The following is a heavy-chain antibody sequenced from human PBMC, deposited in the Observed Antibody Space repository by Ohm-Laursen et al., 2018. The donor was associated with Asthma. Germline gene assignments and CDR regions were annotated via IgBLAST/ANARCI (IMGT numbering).Heavy chain of an antibody. V-gene: IGHV4-31*03. J-gene: IGHJ4*02. Sequence: LSLTCTVSGGSISSGHYYWTWIRQHPGKGLEWTGNIHYSGSTIYNPSLESRLTISVDTSKNQFSLNLSSVTAADTALYYCARDGRLRGSFDYWGQGTLVTVSS. D-gene: IGHD3-10*01. CDR1: GGSISSGHYY. CDR2: IHYSGST. CDR3: ARDGRLRGSFDY.